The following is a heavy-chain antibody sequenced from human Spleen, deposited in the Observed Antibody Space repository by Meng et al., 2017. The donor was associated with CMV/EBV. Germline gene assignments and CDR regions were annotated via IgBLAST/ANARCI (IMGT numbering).Heavy chain of an antibody. V-gene: IGHV5-51*01. J-gene: IGHJ4*02. CDR2: IYRGDSDT. CDR3: AGPDLQGLVVAPLHV. CDR1: GYSFTSYW. Sequence: KVSCKGSGYSFTSYWIGCVRQMPGKGLEWMGIIYRGDSDTRYSPSFQGQVTIPADKSISTAYLQWSSLKASDTAMYYCAGPDLQGLVVAPLHVWGQGTLVTVSS. D-gene: IGHD2-2*01.